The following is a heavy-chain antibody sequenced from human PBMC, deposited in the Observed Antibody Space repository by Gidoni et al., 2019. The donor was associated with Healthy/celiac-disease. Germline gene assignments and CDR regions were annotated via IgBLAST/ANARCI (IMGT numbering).Heavy chain of an antibody. CDR1: GFTVSSNY. CDR3: ASGGLYYYYGMDV. J-gene: IGHJ6*02. Sequence: EVQLVETGGGLIQPGGSLRLSCAASGFTVSSNYMSWVRQAPGKGLEWVSVIYSGGSTYYADSVKGRFTISRDNSKNTLYLQMNSLRAEDTAVYYCASGGLYYYYGMDVWGQGTTVTVSS. CDR2: IYSGGST. D-gene: IGHD3-10*01. V-gene: IGHV3-53*02.